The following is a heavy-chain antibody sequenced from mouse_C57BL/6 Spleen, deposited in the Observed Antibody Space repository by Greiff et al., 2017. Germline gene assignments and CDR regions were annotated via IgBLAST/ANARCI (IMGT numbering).Heavy chain of an antibody. D-gene: IGHD2-3*01. CDR3: ARKEIYDGYSESY. V-gene: IGHV1-72*01. Sequence: QVQLQQPGAELVKPGASVKLSCKASGYTFTSYWMHWVKQRPGRGLEWIGRIDPNSGGTKYNEKFKSKATLTGDKPSSTAYMQLSSLTSEASAVYDCARKEIYDGYSESYWGQGTTLTVSS. CDR2: IDPNSGGT. J-gene: IGHJ2*01. CDR1: GYTFTSYW.